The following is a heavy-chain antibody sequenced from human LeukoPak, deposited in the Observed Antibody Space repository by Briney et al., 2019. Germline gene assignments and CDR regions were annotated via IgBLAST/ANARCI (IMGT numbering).Heavy chain of an antibody. D-gene: IGHD6-13*01. Sequence: SETLSLTCTVSGGSISSYYWSWIRQPPGKGPEWIGYIYYSGSTNYNPSLKSRVTISVDTSENQFSLKLSSVTAADTAVYYCARAALGSAFDIWGQGTMVTVSS. J-gene: IGHJ3*02. CDR3: ARAALGSAFDI. CDR2: IYYSGST. CDR1: GGSISSYY. V-gene: IGHV4-59*01.